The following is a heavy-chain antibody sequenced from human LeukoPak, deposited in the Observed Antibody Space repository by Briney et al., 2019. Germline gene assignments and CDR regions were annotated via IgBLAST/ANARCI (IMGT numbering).Heavy chain of an antibody. CDR3: ARDHYFDSSGYYFY. Sequence: GGSLRLSCAASGFTFSNYEMNWVRLAPGKGLEWVSYITTSGSTKYYADSVKGRFTISRDNAKNSLYLQMNSLRAEDTAVYYCARDHYFDSSGYYFYWGQGTLVTVSS. CDR1: GFTFSNYE. V-gene: IGHV3-48*03. CDR2: ITTSGSTK. D-gene: IGHD3-22*01. J-gene: IGHJ4*02.